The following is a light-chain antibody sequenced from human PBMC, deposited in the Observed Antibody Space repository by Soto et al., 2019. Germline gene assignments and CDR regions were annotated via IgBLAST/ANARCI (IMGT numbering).Light chain of an antibody. Sequence: QSVLTQPASVSGSPGQSITISCTGTSSDVGNYNLVSWYQQHPGKAPKLMIYEGSKRPSGVSNRFSGSKSGNTSSLTISILQAEYESDYYCCSYAGSSTYVFGTGTKGAVL. CDR2: EGS. CDR1: SSDVGNYNL. CDR3: CSYAGSSTYV. J-gene: IGLJ1*01. V-gene: IGLV2-23*01.